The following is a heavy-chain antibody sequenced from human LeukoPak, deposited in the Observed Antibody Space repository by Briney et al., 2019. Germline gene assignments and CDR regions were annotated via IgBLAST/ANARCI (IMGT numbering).Heavy chain of an antibody. Sequence: PSDTLYLTCTVSGYSISTGYNWYWIRQPPRKGLEWIWTIPHGGSTNYNQTLQSRVTISVDTSKNQVSLNLTSVTAADTAVYYCARAMSIAARLQTIVDYWGKGNLVNIS. CDR3: ARAMSIAARLQTIVDY. CDR2: IPHGGST. D-gene: IGHD6-6*01. CDR1: GYSISTGYN. J-gene: IGHJ4*02. V-gene: IGHV4-38-2*02.